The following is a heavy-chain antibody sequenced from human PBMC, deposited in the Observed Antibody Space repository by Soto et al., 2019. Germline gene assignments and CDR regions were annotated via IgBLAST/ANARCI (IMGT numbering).Heavy chain of an antibody. J-gene: IGHJ5*02. D-gene: IGHD1-26*01. Sequence: VGSLRLSCASSVFTFSTYAMNCVRQAPGRWLEWVSYISSTSTTIYYADSVKGRFTISRDNAKKSLYLQMNSLRDEDTAVYYCASEDYRNRFEPWGQGTLVTVS. CDR3: ASEDYRNRFEP. CDR1: VFTFSTYA. V-gene: IGHV3-48*02. CDR2: ISSTSTTI.